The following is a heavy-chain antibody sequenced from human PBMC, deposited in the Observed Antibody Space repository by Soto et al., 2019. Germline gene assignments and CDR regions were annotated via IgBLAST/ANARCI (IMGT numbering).Heavy chain of an antibody. CDR1: GFTFSSYA. CDR3: AKDKLYGSGSYNYYYYYGMDV. V-gene: IGHV3-23*01. CDR2: ISGSGGST. D-gene: IGHD3-10*01. J-gene: IGHJ6*02. Sequence: GGSLRLSCAASGFTFSSYAMSWVRQAPGKGLEWVSAISGSGGSTYYADSVKGRFTISRDNSKNTLYLQMNSLRAEDTAVYYCAKDKLYGSGSYNYYYYYGMDVWGQGTTVTVSS.